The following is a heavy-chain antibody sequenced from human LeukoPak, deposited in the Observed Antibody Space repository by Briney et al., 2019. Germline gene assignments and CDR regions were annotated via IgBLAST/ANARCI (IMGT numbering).Heavy chain of an antibody. D-gene: IGHD3-3*01. CDR2: ISSSSSTI. CDR1: GFTFSSYS. Sequence: PGGSLRLSCAASGFTFSSYSMNWVRQAPGKGLEWVSYISSSSSTIYYADSVKGRFTISRDNAKSSLYLQMNSLRAEDTAVYYCARDRYYDFWSGYYGGYFDYWGQGTLVTVSS. CDR3: ARDRYYDFWSGYYGGYFDY. J-gene: IGHJ4*02. V-gene: IGHV3-48*01.